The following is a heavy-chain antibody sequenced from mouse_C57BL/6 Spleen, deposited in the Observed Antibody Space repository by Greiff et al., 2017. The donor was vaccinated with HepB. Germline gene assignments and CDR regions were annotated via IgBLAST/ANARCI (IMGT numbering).Heavy chain of an antibody. CDR3: ARNYLWYFDV. Sequence: VKLVESGAELARPGASVKMSCKASGYTFTSYTMHWVKQRPGQGLEWIGYINPSSGYTKYNQKFKDKATLTADKSSSTAYMQLSSLTSEDSAVYYCARNYLWYFDVWGTGTTVTVSS. V-gene: IGHV1-4*01. CDR2: INPSSGYT. J-gene: IGHJ1*03. CDR1: GYTFTSYT.